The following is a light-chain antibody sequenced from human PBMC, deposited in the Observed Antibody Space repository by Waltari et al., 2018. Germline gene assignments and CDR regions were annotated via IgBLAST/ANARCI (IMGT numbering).Light chain of an antibody. V-gene: IGLV7-46*01. J-gene: IGLJ2*01. CDR2: DAL. CDR1: TGAVTSGHY. CDR3: LLSYCRVRV. Sequence: QAVVTQESSLTVSPGGTVTLTCGSSTGAVTSGHYPYWFQQKPGQVPRTLIYDALIKLSWTPARFSVSLLVGKSALTLSGAQPEDEAYYYCLLSYCRVRVFGVVTKFTVL.